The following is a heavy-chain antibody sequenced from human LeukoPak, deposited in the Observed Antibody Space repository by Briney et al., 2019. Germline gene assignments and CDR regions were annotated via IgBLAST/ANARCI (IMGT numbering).Heavy chain of an antibody. CDR1: GGSISSYY. CDR3: ARHNPPPSGFCSGTSCFMSGSQYFYMDV. Sequence: SETLSLTCTVSGGSISSYYWSWIRQPPGKGPEWIGYIYSTGTTNYSASLSSRVTISVDTSKNQLSLNLRFVTATDTAVYHCARHNPPPSGFCSGTSCFMSGSQYFYMDVWGKGTSVTVS. V-gene: IGHV4-4*09. CDR2: IYSTGTT. D-gene: IGHD2-2*01. J-gene: IGHJ6*03.